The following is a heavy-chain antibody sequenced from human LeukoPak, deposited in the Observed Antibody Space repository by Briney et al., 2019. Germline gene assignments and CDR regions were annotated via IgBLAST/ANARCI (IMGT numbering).Heavy chain of an antibody. CDR1: GYTFTNYY. J-gene: IGHJ3*02. V-gene: IGHV1-46*01. CDR3: ARWVGATDAFDI. Sequence: ASVKVSCKTSGYTFTNYYMHWVRQAPGQGLEWMGIIIPGGGLTTYAQKFQGRVNMTGDTSTSTVYMELSSLRSEDTAVYYCARWVGATDAFDIWGQGTMVTVSS. D-gene: IGHD1-26*01. CDR2: IIPGGGLT.